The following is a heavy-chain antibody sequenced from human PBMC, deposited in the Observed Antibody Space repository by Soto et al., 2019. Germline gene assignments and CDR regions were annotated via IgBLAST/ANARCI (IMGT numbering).Heavy chain of an antibody. D-gene: IGHD3-10*01. CDR1: GFSLTNNKMG. V-gene: IGHV2-26*01. Sequence: QVTLKESGPVLVKPTETLTLTCTVSGFSLTNNKMGVSWIRQPPGKALEWLANIFSGDEKSYSTSLKSRVTISKDTSKSQVVLKVTNMDPVDTATYYCARISGGSPYYYAMDVWGQGTTVTVSS. CDR3: ARISGGSPYYYAMDV. J-gene: IGHJ6*02. CDR2: IFSGDEK.